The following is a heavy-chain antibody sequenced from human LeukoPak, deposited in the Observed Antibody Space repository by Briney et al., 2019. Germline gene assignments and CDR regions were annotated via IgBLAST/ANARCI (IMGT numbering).Heavy chain of an antibody. CDR3: ARETRPGYYYDSSGHSFDP. CDR2: TYYRSKWYT. J-gene: IGHJ5*02. Sequence: SQTLSLTCAISGDSVSSNSAAWNWVRQSPSRGLEWLGRTYYRSKWYTDYAESVKSRITINPDTSKNQFSLQVSSVTAADTAVYYCARETRPGYYYDSSGHSFDPWGQGTLVTVSS. CDR1: GDSVSSNSAA. D-gene: IGHD3-22*01. V-gene: IGHV6-1*01.